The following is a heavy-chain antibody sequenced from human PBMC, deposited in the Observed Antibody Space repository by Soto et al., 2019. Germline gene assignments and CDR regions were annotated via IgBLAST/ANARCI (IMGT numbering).Heavy chain of an antibody. CDR2: ISAYNGNT. V-gene: IGHV1-18*04. D-gene: IGHD6-6*01. Sequence: QVQLVQSGAEVKQPGASVKVSCKASGYTFTSYGISWVRQAPGQGLEWMGWISAYNGNTNYAQKLQGRVTMTTDTSTSTAYMELRSLRSGVTAVYYCAREQTRYSSSTHPFDLGGLGTLVTVSS. CDR3: AREQTRYSSSTHPFDL. CDR1: GYTFTSYG. J-gene: IGHJ4*02.